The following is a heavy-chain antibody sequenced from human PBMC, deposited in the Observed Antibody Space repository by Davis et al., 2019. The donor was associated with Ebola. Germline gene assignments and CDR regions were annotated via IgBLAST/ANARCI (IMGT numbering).Heavy chain of an antibody. Sequence: GESLKISCAASGFTFSSYAMSWVRQAPGKGLVWVSRINSDGSSTSYADSVKGRFTISRDNAKNTLYLQMNSLRAEDTAVYYCARVDGGILWGDFDYWGQGTLVTVSS. J-gene: IGHJ4*02. CDR3: ARVDGGILWGDFDY. CDR1: GFTFSSYA. CDR2: INSDGSST. D-gene: IGHD4-23*01. V-gene: IGHV3-74*01.